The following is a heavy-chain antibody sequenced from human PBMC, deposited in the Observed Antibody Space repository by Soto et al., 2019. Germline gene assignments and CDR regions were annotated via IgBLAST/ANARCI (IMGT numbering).Heavy chain of an antibody. Sequence: SSETLSLTCAVSGGSFSGYYWSWIRQPPGKGLEWIGEINHSGSTDYNPSLKSRVTISVDTSKNQFSLKLSSVTAADTAVYYCARGELGVVIRFDPWGQGTLVTVSS. CDR3: ARGELGVVIRFDP. D-gene: IGHD3-3*01. J-gene: IGHJ5*02. CDR2: INHSGST. CDR1: GGSFSGYY. V-gene: IGHV4-34*01.